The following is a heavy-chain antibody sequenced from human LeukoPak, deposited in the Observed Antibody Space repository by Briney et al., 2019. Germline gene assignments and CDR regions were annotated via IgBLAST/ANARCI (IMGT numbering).Heavy chain of an antibody. Sequence: GGSLRLSCAVSGFTFSDYHVGWIPQARGKGLERDSCFRGSGSIIFYAAAVKDRFTISRDNPRNSLYVQLNSLRPDDASLYYCGRDVGLDGTKRSFDIWGQGTMVTVCS. CDR1: GFTFSDYH. CDR2: FRGSGSII. D-gene: IGHD1-7*01. V-gene: IGHV3-11*01. J-gene: IGHJ3*02. CDR3: GRDVGLDGTKRSFDI.